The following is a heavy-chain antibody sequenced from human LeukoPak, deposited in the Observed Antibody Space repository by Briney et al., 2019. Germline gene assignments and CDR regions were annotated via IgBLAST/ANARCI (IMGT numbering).Heavy chain of an antibody. J-gene: IGHJ3*02. CDR3: ARDGGELYDAFDI. Sequence: ASVKVSCKASGHTFTNYGITWVRQAPGQGLEWMGIINPSGGSTSYAQKFQGRVTMTRDTSTSTVYMELSSLRSEDTAVYYCARDGGELYDAFDIWGQGTMVTVSS. CDR1: GHTFTNYG. D-gene: IGHD4-23*01. V-gene: IGHV1-46*01. CDR2: INPSGGST.